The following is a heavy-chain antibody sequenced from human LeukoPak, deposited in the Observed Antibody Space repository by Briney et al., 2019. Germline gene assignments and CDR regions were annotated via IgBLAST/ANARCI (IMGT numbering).Heavy chain of an antibody. CDR1: VVSFSDYY. Sequence: GGSLRLSCAASVVSFSDYYMTWIRQAPGKGLEWVSSISHSGITIYQADSVKGRFTVSRDNTKKSLYLQMNSLRAEDTAVYYCARMTYYDYDKGTFYFDYWGQGSLVTVSS. CDR2: ISHSGITI. V-gene: IGHV3-11*01. D-gene: IGHD3-22*01. CDR3: ARMTYYDYDKGTFYFDY. J-gene: IGHJ4*02.